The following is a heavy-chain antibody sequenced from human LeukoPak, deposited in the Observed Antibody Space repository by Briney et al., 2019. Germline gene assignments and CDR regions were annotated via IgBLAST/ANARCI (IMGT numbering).Heavy chain of an antibody. Sequence: GSLRLSCTASGFTFGDYAMTWVRQAPGKGLEWVGFIASKTYGGTAEYAASVKGRFTISRDDSKSIAYLQMNSLETEDTAVYFCSRDQTPYYWGQGTLVTVSS. CDR1: GFTFGDYA. CDR3: SRDQTPYY. CDR2: IASKTYGGTA. V-gene: IGHV3-49*04. J-gene: IGHJ4*02.